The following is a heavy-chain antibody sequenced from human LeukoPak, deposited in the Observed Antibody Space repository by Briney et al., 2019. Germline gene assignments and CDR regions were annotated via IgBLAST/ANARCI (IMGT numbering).Heavy chain of an antibody. Sequence: ASVKVSCKTSGYTFTDYYMHWVRQAPGQGLEWMGWINPNSGGTSSAQKFQGRVTMTRDTSITTVYMEVNWLTSDDTAIYYCARADRLHGGPYLIGPWGQGTLVTVSS. CDR1: GYTFTDYY. D-gene: IGHD2-21*01. CDR2: INPNSGGT. V-gene: IGHV1-2*02. CDR3: ARADRLHGGPYLIGP. J-gene: IGHJ5*02.